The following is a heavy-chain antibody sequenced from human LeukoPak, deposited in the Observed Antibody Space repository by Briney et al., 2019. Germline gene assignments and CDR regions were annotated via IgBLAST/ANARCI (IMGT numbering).Heavy chain of an antibody. J-gene: IGHJ4*01. CDR1: EFTFRNYY. CDR3: ETDPSWEILSYIDH. D-gene: IGHD1-26*01. V-gene: IGHV3-11*04. CDR2: ISASGDTI. Sequence: GGSLRLSRAASEFTFRNYYMTWIRQAAGKSLEWVSYISASGDTIYYGDSLRGLLTISRDNAKNSLYLDMNTLKAEDTAVYYCETDPSWEILSYIDHWGHGTLVTVSS.